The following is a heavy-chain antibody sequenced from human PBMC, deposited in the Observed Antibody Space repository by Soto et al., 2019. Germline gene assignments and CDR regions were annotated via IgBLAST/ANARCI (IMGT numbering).Heavy chain of an antibody. J-gene: IGHJ4*02. CDR2: IFHGGNI. CDR1: GDSVNTGDW. CDR3: ARDHHYASNWAFDY. Sequence: QVQLQESGPGLVKPSGTLSLTCAVSGDSVNTGDWWNWVRQPPGKGLEWIGEIFHGGNINYNPFLKSRATISIDKSKNQFSRNLNSVTAADTAVYYCARDHHYASNWAFDYWGQGALVTVSS. D-gene: IGHD2-2*01. V-gene: IGHV4-4*02.